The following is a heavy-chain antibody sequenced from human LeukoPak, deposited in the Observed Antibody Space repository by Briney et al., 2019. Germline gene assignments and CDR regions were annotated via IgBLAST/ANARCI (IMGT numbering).Heavy chain of an antibody. J-gene: IGHJ3*01. CDR1: GFSISNYY. CDR3: ARHSDSPNYPDTDSFDL. D-gene: IGHD3-22*01. Sequence: GGSLRLSCAASGFSISNYYMFWARQAPGKGLEWVSVIYATGNTYYANSVKGRFTISRDNSENTLYLQMNSLRVGDTAVYYCARHSDSPNYPDTDSFDLWGQGTTITVSS. CDR2: IYATGNT. V-gene: IGHV3-53*01.